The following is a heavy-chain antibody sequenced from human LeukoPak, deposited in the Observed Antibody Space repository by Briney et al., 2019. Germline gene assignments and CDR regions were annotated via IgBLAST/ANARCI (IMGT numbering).Heavy chain of an antibody. CDR3: VKNGGTTTPLYFDY. V-gene: IGHV3-21*01. CDR1: GFTFSSYD. J-gene: IGHJ4*02. Sequence: PGGSLRLSCAASGFTFSSYDMNWVRQAPGKGLEWVSSISSSSSYIYYADSVKGRFTISRDNAKNSLYLQMNTLRAEDTAVYYCVKNGGTTTPLYFDYWGQGTLVTVSS. CDR2: ISSSSSYI. D-gene: IGHD1-7*01.